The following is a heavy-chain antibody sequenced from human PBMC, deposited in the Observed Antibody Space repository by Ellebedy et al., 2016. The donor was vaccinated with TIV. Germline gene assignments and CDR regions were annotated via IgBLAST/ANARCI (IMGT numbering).Heavy chain of an antibody. J-gene: IGHJ4*02. Sequence: SETLSLTCAVSGDSINSNNWWSWVRQPPGKGLEWIGEIYHSGSSNYNPSLKSLATISVDMSRNQFYLQVTSVTAADTAVYYCATYNMGRLDYWGQGTLVTVSS. CDR2: IYHSGSS. V-gene: IGHV4-4*02. CDR1: GDSINSNNW. CDR3: ATYNMGRLDY. D-gene: IGHD1-1*01.